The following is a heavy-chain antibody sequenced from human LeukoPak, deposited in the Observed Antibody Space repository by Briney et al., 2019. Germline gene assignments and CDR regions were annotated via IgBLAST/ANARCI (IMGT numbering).Heavy chain of an antibody. CDR1: GFTFSNYG. CDR2: IRFDVSTK. CDR3: ARAYSRESGYDFVFEN. J-gene: IGHJ4*02. Sequence: PGRSLRLSCAASGFTFSNYGVHWVRQAPGKGLEWVAVIRFDVSTKYYAESVRGRFTISRDNSKNTVYLEMNSLRAEDTAVYYCARAYSRESGYDFVFENWGQGTLVSVSS. V-gene: IGHV3-33*01. D-gene: IGHD5-12*01.